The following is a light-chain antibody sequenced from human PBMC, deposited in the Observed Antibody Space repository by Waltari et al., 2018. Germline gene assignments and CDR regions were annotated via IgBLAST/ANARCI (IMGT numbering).Light chain of an antibody. CDR2: TND. CDR1: NSNIGMNT. CDR3: AAWDDNLDGVI. J-gene: IGLJ2*01. Sequence: QSVLTQPPSASGTPGQRVAISCSGSNSNIGMNTVSWYQQLPGAAPRPLIFTNDERPPVVPDRFSGSKAGTQASRAISGRQSEDEAVYVCAAWDDNLDGVIFGGGTKLTVL. V-gene: IGLV1-44*01.